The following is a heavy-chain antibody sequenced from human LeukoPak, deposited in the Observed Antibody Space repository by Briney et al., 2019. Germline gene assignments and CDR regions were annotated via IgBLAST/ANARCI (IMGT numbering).Heavy chain of an antibody. Sequence: SETLSLTCTVSGGSISSGSYYWSWIRRPPGKGLEWIGSIYHRGSTYYNPSLESRVTISLDTSKNQFSLKLNSVTAADTAVYYCARDLSFGGAFDYWGQGTLVTVSS. D-gene: IGHD3-10*01. CDR3: ARDLSFGGAFDY. J-gene: IGHJ4*02. V-gene: IGHV4-39*07. CDR1: GGSISSGSYY. CDR2: IYHRGST.